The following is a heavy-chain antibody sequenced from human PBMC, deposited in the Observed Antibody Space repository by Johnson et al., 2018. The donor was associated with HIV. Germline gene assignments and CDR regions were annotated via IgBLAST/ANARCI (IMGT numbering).Heavy chain of an antibody. Sequence: VQLVESGGGLVKPGGSLRLSCAASGFTFSSYAMSWVRQAPGKGLEWVSAISGSGGSTYYADSVKGRFPISRDNSKNTLYLQMNSLRAEDTAVYYCASLGGYSGYGHDAFDIWGQGTMVTVSS. J-gene: IGHJ3*02. D-gene: IGHD5-12*01. CDR3: ASLGGYSGYGHDAFDI. V-gene: IGHV3-23*04. CDR2: ISGSGGST. CDR1: GFTFSSYA.